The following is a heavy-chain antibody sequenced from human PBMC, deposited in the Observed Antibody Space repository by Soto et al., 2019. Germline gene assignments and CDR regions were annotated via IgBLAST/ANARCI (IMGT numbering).Heavy chain of an antibody. V-gene: IGHV3-53*05. CDR2: IYSGGST. CDR3: AKDKGITAEKYYFDY. J-gene: IGHJ4*02. CDR1: GFTVSSNY. D-gene: IGHD6-13*01. Sequence: GGSLRLSCAASGFTVSSNYMSWVRQAPGKGLEWVSVIYSGGSTYYADSVKGRFTISRDNSKNTLYLQMNGLRGEDTAVYYCAKDKGITAEKYYFDYWGQGILVTVSS.